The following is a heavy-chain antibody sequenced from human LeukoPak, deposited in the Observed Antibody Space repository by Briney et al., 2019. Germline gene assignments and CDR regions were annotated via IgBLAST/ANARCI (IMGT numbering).Heavy chain of an antibody. CDR2: ISGSSGRT. D-gene: IGHD2-15*01. V-gene: IGHV3-23*01. J-gene: IGHJ4*02. CDR3: APKVVGSTPFDY. CDR1: GFTFSSYA. Sequence: GGSLRLSCAASGFTFSSYAMNWVRQAPGKGLEWVSSISGSSGRTYYADSVKGRFTISRDNSKNTLYLQMNSLRAADTAVYYCAPKVVGSTPFDYWGQGTLVTVSS.